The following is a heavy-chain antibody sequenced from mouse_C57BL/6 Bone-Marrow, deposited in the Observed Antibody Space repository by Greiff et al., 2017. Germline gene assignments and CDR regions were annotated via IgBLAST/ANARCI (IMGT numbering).Heavy chain of an antibody. CDR1: GFTFSNYW. D-gene: IGHD1-1*01. CDR3: TGYYYGSSWYFDV. CDR2: IRLKSDNYAT. J-gene: IGHJ1*03. V-gene: IGHV6-3*01. Sequence: EVHLVESGGGLVQPGGSMKLSCVASGFTFSNYWMNWVRQSPEKGLAWVAQIRLKSDNYATHYAESVKGRFTISRDDSKSSVYLQMNNLRAEDAGIYYCTGYYYGSSWYFDVMGTGTTVTVSS.